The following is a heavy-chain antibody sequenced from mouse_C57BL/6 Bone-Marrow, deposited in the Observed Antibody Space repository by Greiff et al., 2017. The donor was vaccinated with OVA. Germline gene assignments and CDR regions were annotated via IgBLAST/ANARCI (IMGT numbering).Heavy chain of an antibody. Sequence: QVHVKQSGPGLVQPSQSLSITCTVSGFSLTSYGVHWVRQSPGKGLEWLGVIWRGGSTDYYAAFMSRLSTTKDNSKSQVFFKMNSLQADDTAIYYCAKRAGDGFAYWGQGTLVTVSA. J-gene: IGHJ3*01. CDR2: IWRGGST. CDR3: AKRAGDGFAY. CDR1: GFSLTSYG. D-gene: IGHD3-3*01. V-gene: IGHV2-5*01.